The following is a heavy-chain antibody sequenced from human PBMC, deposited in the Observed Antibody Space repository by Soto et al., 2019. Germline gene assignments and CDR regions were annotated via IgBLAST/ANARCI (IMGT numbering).Heavy chain of an antibody. V-gene: IGHV3-23*01. CDR2: ISASGINT. J-gene: IGHJ4*02. Sequence: GGTLRLSCAASGFTFSSSAVSWVRQAPGKGLEWVSAISASGINTYYADSVKGRFTISRDNSKNTLYLQMNSLRDEDTAVYYCAKDVLGGQGTLVTVSS. CDR1: GFTFSSSA. D-gene: IGHD2-15*01. CDR3: AKDVL.